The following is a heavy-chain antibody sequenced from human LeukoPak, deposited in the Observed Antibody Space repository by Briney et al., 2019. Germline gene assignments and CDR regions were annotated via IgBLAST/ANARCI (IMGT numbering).Heavy chain of an antibody. CDR3: AGNWGSGMDAFDI. CDR1: GFTFTTYG. CDR2: ISSSSSYI. J-gene: IGHJ3*02. D-gene: IGHD7-27*01. Sequence: GGSLRLSCATSGFTFTTYGMIWVRQAPGKGLEWVSSISSSSSYIYYADSVKGRFTISRDNAKNSLYLQMNSLRAEDTAVYYCAGNWGSGMDAFDIWGQGTMVTVSS. V-gene: IGHV3-21*01.